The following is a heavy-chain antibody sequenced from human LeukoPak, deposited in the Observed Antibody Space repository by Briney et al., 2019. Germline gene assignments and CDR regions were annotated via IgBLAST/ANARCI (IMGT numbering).Heavy chain of an antibody. V-gene: IGHV4-59*01. CDR3: ARGGGQSNAFDY. J-gene: IGHJ4*02. CDR1: GGSISSYY. CDR2: IYYSGST. D-gene: IGHD2-15*01. Sequence: SETLSLTCTVSGGSISSYYWSWIRQPPGKGLEWIGYIYYSGSTNYNPSLKSRVTMSVDTPKNQFSLRLSSVTAAVTAVYYCARGGGQSNAFDYWGQGTLVTVS.